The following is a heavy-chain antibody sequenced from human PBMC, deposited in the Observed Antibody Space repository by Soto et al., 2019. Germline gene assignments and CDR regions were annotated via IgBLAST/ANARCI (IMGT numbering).Heavy chain of an antibody. D-gene: IGHD3-3*01. CDR1: GYSFTSYW. CDR3: ARHDFWSGYRAIDYGY. V-gene: IGHV5-10-1*01. J-gene: IGHJ4*02. Sequence: PGESLKISCKGSGYSFTSYWISWVRQMPGKGLEWMGRVDPSDSYTNYSPSFQGHVTISADKSISTAYLQWSSLKASDTAMYYCARHDFWSGYRAIDYGYWGQGTLVTVSS. CDR2: VDPSDSYT.